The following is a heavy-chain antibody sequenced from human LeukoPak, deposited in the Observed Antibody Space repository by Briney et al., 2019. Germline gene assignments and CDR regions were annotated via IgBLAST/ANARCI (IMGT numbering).Heavy chain of an antibody. D-gene: IGHD5-24*01. V-gene: IGHV4-59*01. CDR2: IYYSGST. Sequence: SETLSLTCTVSGGSISSYYWSWIRQPPGKGLEWTGYIYYSGSTNYKPSLKSRVTISVDTSKNQFSLKLSSVTAADTAVYYCARVTEMATMSWYYFDYWGQGTLVTVSS. CDR1: GGSISSYY. CDR3: ARVTEMATMSWYYFDY. J-gene: IGHJ4*02.